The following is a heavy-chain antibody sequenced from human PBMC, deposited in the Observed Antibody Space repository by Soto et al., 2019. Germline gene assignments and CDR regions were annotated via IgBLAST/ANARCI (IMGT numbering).Heavy chain of an antibody. Sequence: PGGSLRLSCVASGFIFSDYYMSWIRQTPGRGLEWASYISTNGRNIYYADSVKGRFTISRDNTKNSLYLQMNSLRAEDTAVYYCARLPPPSCSGGSCSSYWGQGTLVTVSS. J-gene: IGHJ4*02. CDR2: ISTNGRNI. CDR1: GFIFSDYY. CDR3: ARLPPPSCSGGSCSSY. D-gene: IGHD2-15*01. V-gene: IGHV3-11*01.